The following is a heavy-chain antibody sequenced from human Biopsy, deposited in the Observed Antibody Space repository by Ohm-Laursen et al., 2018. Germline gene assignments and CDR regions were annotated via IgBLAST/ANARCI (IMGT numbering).Heavy chain of an antibody. D-gene: IGHD3-3*01. CDR1: GGTFSNYA. Sequence: SSVKVSCKASGGTFSNYAISWVRQAPGEGLEWMGGIIAVSGLVNYAPKFQGRVSITADKSTTTAYMELTNLKSEDTAVYYCATPFQYYDSWGGYPPFDHWGQGTLVTVSS. J-gene: IGHJ4*02. CDR2: IIAVSGLV. V-gene: IGHV1-69*17. CDR3: ATPFQYYDSWGGYPPFDH.